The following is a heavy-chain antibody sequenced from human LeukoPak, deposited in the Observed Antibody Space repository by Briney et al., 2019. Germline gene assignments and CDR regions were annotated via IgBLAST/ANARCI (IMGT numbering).Heavy chain of an antibody. J-gene: IGHJ6*02. V-gene: IGHV3-53*01. Sequence: GGSLRLSCAASGFTVSSNYMSWVRQAPGKGLEWVSTLYSGGNRYYADSVRGRFTISRDDSRNTLFLQMNNLRVEDTAVYYCASPDIVVVPAAMPRDYYYYGMDVWGQGTTVTVSS. CDR1: GFTVSSNY. CDR2: LYSGGNR. CDR3: ASPDIVVVPAAMPRDYYYYGMDV. D-gene: IGHD2-2*01.